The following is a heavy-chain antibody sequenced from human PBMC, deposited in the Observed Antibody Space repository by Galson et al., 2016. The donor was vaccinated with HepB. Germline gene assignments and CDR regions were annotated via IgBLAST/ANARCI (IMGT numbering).Heavy chain of an antibody. Sequence: SLRLSCAASGFSFSSCAMSWVRQAPGKGLEWVSVIYIGGSTYYADSVKGRFTISRDNSKNSLYLEMNSLKTEDTAVYYCARRYCSGTSCPNAFDIWGQGTMVTVSS. J-gene: IGHJ3*02. D-gene: IGHD2-2*01. CDR2: IYIGGST. CDR1: GFSFSSCA. V-gene: IGHV3-53*01. CDR3: ARRYCSGTSCPNAFDI.